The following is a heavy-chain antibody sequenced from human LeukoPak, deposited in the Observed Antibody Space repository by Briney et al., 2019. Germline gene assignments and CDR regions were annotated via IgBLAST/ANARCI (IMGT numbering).Heavy chain of an antibody. CDR3: ARAPSGSTSSNWFDP. Sequence: SETLSLTCTVSGGSISSYYWSWIRQPPGKGLEWIGYIYYSGSTYYNPSLKSRVTISVDTSKNQFSLKLSSVTAADTAVYYCARAPSGSTSSNWFDPWGQGTLVTVSS. D-gene: IGHD2-2*01. V-gene: IGHV4-59*12. J-gene: IGHJ5*02. CDR1: GGSISSYY. CDR2: IYYSGST.